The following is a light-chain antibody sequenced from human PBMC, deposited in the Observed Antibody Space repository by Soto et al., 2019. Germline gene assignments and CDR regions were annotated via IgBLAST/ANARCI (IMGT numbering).Light chain of an antibody. Sequence: DIKMTQSPSSLSASVGARVTITCRESQGISIYLNWYQLKPGKAPNLLMYGASYLKSGVPTRFSGSGSGTDFTLTISSLQPEDFAIYYCQQTYTTPEITFGQGTKVDIK. CDR2: GAS. J-gene: IGKJ1*01. V-gene: IGKV1-39*01. CDR3: QQTYTTPEIT. CDR1: QGISIY.